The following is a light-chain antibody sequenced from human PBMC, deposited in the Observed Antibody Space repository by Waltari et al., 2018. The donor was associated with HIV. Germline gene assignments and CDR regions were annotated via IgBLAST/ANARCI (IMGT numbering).Light chain of an antibody. CDR3: ATWDDSLSVGV. Sequence: QSLLTQPPSASGTPGQRVTISCSGSSSNIGSNIVNWYQQFPGTAPKFLISSHNQRPSGGPDRFSGSKYGTSASLAISGRQSEDEGDYYCATWDDSLSVGVFGGGTKLTGL. J-gene: IGLJ3*02. V-gene: IGLV1-44*01. CDR1: SSNIGSNI. CDR2: SHN.